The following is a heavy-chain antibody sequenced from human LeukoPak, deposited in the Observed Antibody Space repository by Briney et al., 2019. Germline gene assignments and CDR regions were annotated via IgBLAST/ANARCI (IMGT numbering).Heavy chain of an antibody. CDR2: IYSGSST. CDR1: GFTVGTNY. V-gene: IGHV3-53*05. J-gene: IGHJ4*02. Sequence: GGSLRLSCAASGFTVGTNYMSWVRQAPGKGLEWVSLIYSGSSTYYANSVKGRFTISRDNSKNTVYLQMSSLRAEDAAVYYCARDRGDGYSSYFDYWGQGTLVTVSS. D-gene: IGHD2-21*01. CDR3: ARDRGDGYSSYFDY.